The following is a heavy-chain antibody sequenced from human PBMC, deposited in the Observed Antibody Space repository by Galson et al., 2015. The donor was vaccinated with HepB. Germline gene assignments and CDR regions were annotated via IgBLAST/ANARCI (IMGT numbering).Heavy chain of an antibody. CDR3: ARGDYGGNLYFDY. CDR1: GGSFSGYY. D-gene: IGHD4-23*01. Sequence: SETLSLTCAVYGGSFSGYYWSWIRQPPGKGLEWIGEINHSGSTNYNPSLKSRVTISVDTSKNQFSLKLSSVTAADTAVYYCARGDYGGNLYFDYWGQGTLVTVSS. J-gene: IGHJ4*02. V-gene: IGHV4-34*01. CDR2: INHSGST.